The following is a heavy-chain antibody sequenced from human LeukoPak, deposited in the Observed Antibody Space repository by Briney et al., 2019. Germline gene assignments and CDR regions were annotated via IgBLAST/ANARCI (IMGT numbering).Heavy chain of an antibody. CDR2: INNDGTNT. Sequence: EGSLRLSCAASGFTFTNYWMHWVRQIPGKGLVWVSHINNDGTNTFYADSVRGRFTISRDNVRNTVYLQMNSLRAEDTALYYCARDGSYDYWGQGTLVIVSS. CDR1: GFTFTNYW. V-gene: IGHV3-74*01. J-gene: IGHJ4*02. CDR3: ARDGSYDY.